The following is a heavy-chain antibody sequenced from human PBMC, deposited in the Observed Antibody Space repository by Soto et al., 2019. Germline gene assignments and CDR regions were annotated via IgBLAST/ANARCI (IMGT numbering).Heavy chain of an antibody. CDR2: ISAYNGNT. D-gene: IGHD3-3*01. V-gene: IGHV1-18*01. CDR3: ARDYRAYYDFWSGYYRFDY. Sequence: ASVKVSCKASGYTFTSYGISWVRQAPGQGLEWMGWISAYNGNTNYAQKLQGRVTMTTDTSTSTAYMELRSLRSDDTAVYYCARDYRAYYDFWSGYYRFDYWGQGTLVTVS. CDR1: GYTFTSYG. J-gene: IGHJ4*02.